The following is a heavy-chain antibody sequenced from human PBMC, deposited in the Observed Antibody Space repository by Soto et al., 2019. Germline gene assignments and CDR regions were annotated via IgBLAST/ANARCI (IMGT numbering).Heavy chain of an antibody. D-gene: IGHD2-15*01. Sequence: PGGSLRLSCAASGFTFSSYWIHWVRQAPGKGLVWVSRINSDGSSTSYADSVKGRFTISRDNAKNTLYLQMDSLRAEDTAVYYWARVYCSGGGCSHRDYWGQGTLVTVSS. V-gene: IGHV3-74*01. CDR3: ARVYCSGGGCSHRDY. CDR2: INSDGSST. J-gene: IGHJ4*02. CDR1: GFTFSSYW.